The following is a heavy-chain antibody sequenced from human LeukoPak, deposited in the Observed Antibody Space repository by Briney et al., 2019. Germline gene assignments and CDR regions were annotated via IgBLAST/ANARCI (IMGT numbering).Heavy chain of an antibody. Sequence: GGSLRLSCAASGFTFSSYSMNWVRQAPGEGLEWVSSISSSGSFIYYADSMKGRFTISRDNARNSLFLQMNSLRAEDTAVYYCARDLRYCSSASCSKNGAFDIWGQGTMVTVSS. D-gene: IGHD2-2*01. J-gene: IGHJ3*02. CDR3: ARDLRYCSSASCSKNGAFDI. CDR1: GFTFSSYS. CDR2: ISSSGSFI. V-gene: IGHV3-21*01.